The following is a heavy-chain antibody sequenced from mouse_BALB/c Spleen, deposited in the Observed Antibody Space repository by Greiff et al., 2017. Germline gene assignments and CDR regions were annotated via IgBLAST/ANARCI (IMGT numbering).Heavy chain of an antibody. J-gene: IGHJ2*01. CDR2: ISSGGGST. D-gene: IGHD1-1*01. CDR1: GFAFSSYD. Sequence: EVQLVESGGGLVKPGGSLKLSCAASGFAFSSYDMSWVRQTPEKRLEWVAYISSGGGSTYYPDTVKGRFTISRDNAKNTLYLKMSSLKSEDTAMYYCARHPHYYGSSYNYFDYWGQGTTLTVSS. CDR3: ARHPHYYGSSYNYFDY. V-gene: IGHV5-12-1*01.